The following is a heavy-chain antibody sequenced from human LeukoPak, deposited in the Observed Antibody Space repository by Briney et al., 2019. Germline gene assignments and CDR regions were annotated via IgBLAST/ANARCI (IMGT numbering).Heavy chain of an antibody. J-gene: IGHJ6*03. D-gene: IGHD3/OR15-3a*01. CDR3: ARALSWTTESYYYMDV. Sequence: ASVKVSCKASGYTFTSYDINWVRQATGQGLEWMGWMNPHSGNTGYAQKFQGRVTMTKNTSITTAYMELSSLRSEDTAVYYCARALSWTTESYYYMDVWGKGTTGTVSS. CDR2: MNPHSGNT. V-gene: IGHV1-8*01. CDR1: GYTFTSYD.